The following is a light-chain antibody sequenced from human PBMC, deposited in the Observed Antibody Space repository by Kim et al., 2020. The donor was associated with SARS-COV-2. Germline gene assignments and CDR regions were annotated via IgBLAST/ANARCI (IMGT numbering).Light chain of an antibody. Sequence: QSALTQPPSASGSPGQSVTISCTGTSSDVGAYNYVSWYQQQPGKAPKLLIYGVDKRPSGVPNRFSGSKSGNTASLTVSGLQADDEADYYCSSNAGGNNWVFGGGTQLTVL. CDR1: SSDVGAYNY. CDR2: GVD. J-gene: IGLJ3*02. V-gene: IGLV2-8*01. CDR3: SSNAGGNNWV.